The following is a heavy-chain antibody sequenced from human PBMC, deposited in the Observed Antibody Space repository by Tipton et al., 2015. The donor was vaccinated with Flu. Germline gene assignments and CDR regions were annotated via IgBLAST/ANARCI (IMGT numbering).Heavy chain of an antibody. CDR2: IRSKAYGGTT. Sequence: SLRLSCTASGFTFGDYAMSWVRQAPGKGLEWVGFIRSKAYGGTTEYAASVKGRFTISRDDSKSIAYLQMNSLKTEDTAVYYCTRESGVLWFGELSPGFDYWGQGTLVTVSS. CDR1: GFTFGDYA. V-gene: IGHV3-49*04. CDR3: TRESGVLWFGELSPGFDY. D-gene: IGHD3-10*01. J-gene: IGHJ4*02.